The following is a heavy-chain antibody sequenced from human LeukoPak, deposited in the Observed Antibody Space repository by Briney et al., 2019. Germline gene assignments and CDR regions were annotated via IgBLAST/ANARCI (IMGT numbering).Heavy chain of an antibody. Sequence: PGGSLRLSCAASGFTFSSYRMHWVRQAPGKGLEWVAVISYDGSNKYYADSVKGRFTISRDNSKNTLYLQMNSLSAEDTAVYYCAKDQGYYDSSGYYWGVDYWGQGTLVTVSS. J-gene: IGHJ4*02. CDR3: AKDQGYYDSSGYYWGVDY. CDR1: GFTFSSYR. CDR2: ISYDGSNK. D-gene: IGHD3-22*01. V-gene: IGHV3-30*18.